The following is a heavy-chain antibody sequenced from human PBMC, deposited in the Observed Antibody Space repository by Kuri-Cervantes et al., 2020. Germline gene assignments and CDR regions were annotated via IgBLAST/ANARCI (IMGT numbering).Heavy chain of an antibody. J-gene: IGHJ4*02. CDR3: ARRGSGWSLVY. V-gene: IGHV4-39*07. CDR1: GGSISSGGYY. CDR2: INHSGST. Sequence: GSLRLSCTVSGGSISSGGYYWSWIRQPPGKGLEWIGEINHSGSTNYNPSLKSRVTISVDTSKNQFSLKLSSVTAADTVVYYCARRGSGWSLVYWGQGTLVTVSS. D-gene: IGHD6-19*01.